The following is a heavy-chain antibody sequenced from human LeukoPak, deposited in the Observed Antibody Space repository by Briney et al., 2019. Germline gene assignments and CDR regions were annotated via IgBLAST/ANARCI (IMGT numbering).Heavy chain of an antibody. J-gene: IGHJ5*02. CDR2: IKEDGSEK. Sequence: GGSLRLSCVASGFTFSVYWTSWVRQAPGKGLEWVANIKEDGSEKYYVDSVKGRFTISRDNAKNSLYLQMSSLRAEDTAVYYCARGGSWFAPWGQGTLDTVSS. CDR3: ARGGSWFAP. D-gene: IGHD3-10*01. V-gene: IGHV3-7*01. CDR1: GFTFSVYW.